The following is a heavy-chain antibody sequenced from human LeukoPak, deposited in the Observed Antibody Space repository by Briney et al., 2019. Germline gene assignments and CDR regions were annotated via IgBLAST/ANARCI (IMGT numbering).Heavy chain of an antibody. J-gene: IGHJ1*01. CDR3: AKANTGGGSNNLGYFHH. D-gene: IGHD3-16*01. CDR2: MRNDGSNK. CDR1: GFTFSTYG. Sequence: PGGSLRLSCAASGFTFSTYGMHWVRQAPGKGLEWVAFMRNDGSNKYYADSVRGRFTISRDNSKNTLYLQMNSLKAEDKAVYYCAKANTGGGSNNLGYFHHWGQGTLVTVSS. V-gene: IGHV3-30*02.